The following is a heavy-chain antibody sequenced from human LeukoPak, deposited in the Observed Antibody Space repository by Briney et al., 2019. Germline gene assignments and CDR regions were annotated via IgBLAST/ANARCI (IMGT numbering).Heavy chain of an antibody. V-gene: IGHV4-34*01. CDR1: GGSFSGYY. J-gene: IGHJ4*02. D-gene: IGHD2-2*01. CDR2: INHSGST. Sequence: SETLSLTCAVYGGSFSGYYWSWIRQPPGKGLEWIGEINHSGSTNYNPSLKSRVTISVDTSKNQFSLKLSSVTAADTAVYYCARVGRYCSSTSCRSSYFDYWGQGTLVIVSS. CDR3: ARVGRYCSSTSCRSSYFDY.